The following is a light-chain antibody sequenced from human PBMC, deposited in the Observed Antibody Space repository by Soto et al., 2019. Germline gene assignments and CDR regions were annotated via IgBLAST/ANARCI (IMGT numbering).Light chain of an antibody. Sequence: QLVLTQSPSASASLGASVNPTCTLSSGHSSYAIAWHQQQPEKGPRYLMKLNSDGSHYKGGGIPDRFSGSSSGAERYLTISSLQSEDEADNYCQTWGTGIQVFGTGTKVTVL. CDR1: SGHSSYA. CDR2: LNSDGSH. V-gene: IGLV4-69*01. CDR3: QTWGTGIQV. J-gene: IGLJ1*01.